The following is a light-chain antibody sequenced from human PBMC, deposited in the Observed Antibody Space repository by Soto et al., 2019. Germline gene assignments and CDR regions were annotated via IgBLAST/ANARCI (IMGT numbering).Light chain of an antibody. CDR3: QKYNSAPQT. CDR1: QGISNY. J-gene: IGKJ1*01. Sequence: DIQMTQSPSSLSASVGDRVTITCRASQGISNYLAWYQQKPGKVPKLLIYDASTLQSVVQYRFSGSGSGTDFTLTISSLQPEDVATYYCQKYNSAPQTFGQGTKVEIK. CDR2: DAS. V-gene: IGKV1-27*01.